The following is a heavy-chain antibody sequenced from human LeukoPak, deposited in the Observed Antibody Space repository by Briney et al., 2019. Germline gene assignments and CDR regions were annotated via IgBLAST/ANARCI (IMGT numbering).Heavy chain of an antibody. CDR1: GGSFSGYY. Sequence: SETLSLTCAVYGGSFSGYYWSWTRQPPGKGLEWIGEINHSGSTNYNPSLKSRVTISVDTSKNQFSLKLSSVTAADTAVYYCARKTKMKAFDYWGQGTLVTVSS. CDR2: INHSGST. V-gene: IGHV4-34*01. CDR3: ARKTKMKAFDY. D-gene: IGHD1/OR15-1a*01. J-gene: IGHJ4*02.